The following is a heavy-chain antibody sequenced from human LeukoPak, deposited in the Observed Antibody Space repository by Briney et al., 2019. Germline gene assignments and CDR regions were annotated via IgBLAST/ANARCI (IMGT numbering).Heavy chain of an antibody. CDR3: ARKKKVATIIPSNRDYYYYYYMDV. V-gene: IGHV3-21*01. J-gene: IGHJ6*03. D-gene: IGHD5-12*01. CDR1: GFTFSSYS. Sequence: PGGSLRLSCAASGFTFSSYSMNWVRQAPGKGLEWVSSISSSSSYIYYADSVKGRFTISRDNAKNSLYLQMGSLGAEDMAVYYCARKKKVATIIPSNRDYYYYYYMDVWGKGTAVTVSS. CDR2: ISSSSSYI.